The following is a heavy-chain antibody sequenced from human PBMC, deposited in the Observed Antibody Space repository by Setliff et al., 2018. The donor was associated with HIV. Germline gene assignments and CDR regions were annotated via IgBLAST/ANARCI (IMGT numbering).Heavy chain of an antibody. V-gene: IGHV1-3*04. D-gene: IGHD6-13*01. Sequence: ASVKVSCKTSGYTFTSYSMHWVRQAPGQSLEWMGWINTATGDTKYPQRFQDRITIFRNTSASTAYMDLGSLTSEDTAVYYCARQRGIDTYFYSYYYMDVWVKGTTVTVSS. CDR1: GYTFTSYS. J-gene: IGHJ6*03. CDR3: ARQRGIDTYFYSYYYMDV. CDR2: INTATGDT.